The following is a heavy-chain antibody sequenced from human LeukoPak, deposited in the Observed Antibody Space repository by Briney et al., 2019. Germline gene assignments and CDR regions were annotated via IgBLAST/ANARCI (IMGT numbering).Heavy chain of an antibody. CDR2: IYYTGST. J-gene: IGHJ4*02. CDR3: ARAALASGDYHKERVSFDY. V-gene: IGHV4-59*01. D-gene: IGHD3-10*01. CDR1: GGSINTYY. Sequence: SETLSLTCTVSGGSINTYYWSWIRLPPGKGLEWIGYIYYTGSTNYNPSLKSRATISLDTSRNQFSLKLTSVTAADTAVYYCARAALASGDYHKERVSFDYWGQGTLVTVSS.